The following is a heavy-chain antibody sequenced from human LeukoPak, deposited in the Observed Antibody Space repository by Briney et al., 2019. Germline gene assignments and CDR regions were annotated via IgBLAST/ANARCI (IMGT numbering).Heavy chain of an antibody. D-gene: IGHD3-22*01. V-gene: IGHV1-18*01. Sequence: GASVKVSCKASGYTYTSYGIRWVRQAPGQGLEWMGWISAYNGNTNYAQKLQGRVTMTTDTSTSTAYMELRSLRSDDTAVYYCARALQGNYDSSGYYPSVDYWGQGTLVTVSS. J-gene: IGHJ4*02. CDR3: ARALQGNYDSSGYYPSVDY. CDR1: GYTYTSYG. CDR2: ISAYNGNT.